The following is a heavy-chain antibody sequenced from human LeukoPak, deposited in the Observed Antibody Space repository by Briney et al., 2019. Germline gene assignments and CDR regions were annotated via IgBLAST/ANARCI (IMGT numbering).Heavy chain of an antibody. CDR2: ISAYNGNT. CDR3: ARSPYCSSTSCYQPPLDY. CDR1: GYTFTSYG. D-gene: IGHD2-2*01. Sequence: ASVKVSCKASGYTFTSYGISWVRQAPGQGLEWMGWISAYNGNTNYAQKLQGRVTMTTDTSTSTAYMELRSLRSDDTAVYYCARSPYCSSTSCYQPPLDYWGQGTLVTVSS. V-gene: IGHV1-18*01. J-gene: IGHJ4*02.